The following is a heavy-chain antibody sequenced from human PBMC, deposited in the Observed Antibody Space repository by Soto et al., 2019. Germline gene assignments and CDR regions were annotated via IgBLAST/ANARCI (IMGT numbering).Heavy chain of an antibody. D-gene: IGHD1-1*01. V-gene: IGHV3-23*01. Sequence: EVQLLESGGGLVQPGGSLRLSCAASGFTFSSHVMTWVRQTPGKGLEWVSAISTTGRGTYYADSVKGRFTISRDNSKSTLFLQMRSLRAEDPAVYYCAQIFDNYTRGFDYWGQGTLVSVAS. J-gene: IGHJ4*02. CDR3: AQIFDNYTRGFDY. CDR2: ISTTGRGT. CDR1: GFTFSSHV.